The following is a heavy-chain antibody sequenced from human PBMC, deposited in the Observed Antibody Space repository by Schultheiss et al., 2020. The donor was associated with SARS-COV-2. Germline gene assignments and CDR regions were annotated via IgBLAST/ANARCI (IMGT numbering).Heavy chain of an antibody. V-gene: IGHV3-11*04. J-gene: IGHJ4*02. CDR1: GFTFSDYY. Sequence: GESLKISCAASGFTFSDYYMSWIRQAPGKGLEWVSYISSSGSTIYYADSVKGRFTISRDNSKNTLYLQMNSLRAEDTAVYYCVKDKVGATGYWGQGALVTVSS. CDR2: ISSSGSTI. CDR3: VKDKVGATGY. D-gene: IGHD1-26*01.